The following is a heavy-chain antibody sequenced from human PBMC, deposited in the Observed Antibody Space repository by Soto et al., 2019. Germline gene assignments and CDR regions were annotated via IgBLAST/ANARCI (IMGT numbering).Heavy chain of an antibody. CDR3: ALNRRGGSYYFDY. CDR1: GFIFDDFG. CDR2: INRRGERT. Sequence: EVKLVESGGGVGRPGGSLRLSCAASGFIFDDFGMNWVRQTPDKGLESVSFINRRGERTRYGVSMNSRFTVSRDNASNFLYLQIDSLRVEDRAFDYCALNRRGGSYYFDYGGQGALVTVSS. V-gene: IGHV3-20*04. D-gene: IGHD3-16*01. J-gene: IGHJ4*02.